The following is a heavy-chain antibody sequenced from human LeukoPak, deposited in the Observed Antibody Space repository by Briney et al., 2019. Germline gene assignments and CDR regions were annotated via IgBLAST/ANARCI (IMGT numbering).Heavy chain of an antibody. V-gene: IGHV3-48*03. Sequence: GWSLRLSCAASGFTFSSYEMNWVRQAPGKGLEGVSYISSSGSTIYYADSVKARFTISRDNAKNSLYLQMNSLRAEDTAVYYCARVGWFGELWEYYFDYWGQGTLVTVSS. CDR3: ARVGWFGELWEYYFDY. J-gene: IGHJ4*02. CDR2: ISSSGSTI. CDR1: GFTFSSYE. D-gene: IGHD3-10*01.